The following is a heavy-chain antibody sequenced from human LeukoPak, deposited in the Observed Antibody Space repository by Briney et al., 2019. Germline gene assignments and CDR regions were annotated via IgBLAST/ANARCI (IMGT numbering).Heavy chain of an antibody. V-gene: IGHV1-18*01. D-gene: IGHD6-13*01. CDR3: ARHTSRNWFDP. Sequence: EASVKVSCKASGYTFSNYGISRVRQAPGQGLEWVGWIRGDNGNTNYAQKLQGRVTMTTDTSTSTAYMELRSLRSDDTAVYYCARHTSRNWFDPWGQGTLVTVSS. CDR1: GYTFSNYG. CDR2: IRGDNGNT. J-gene: IGHJ5*02.